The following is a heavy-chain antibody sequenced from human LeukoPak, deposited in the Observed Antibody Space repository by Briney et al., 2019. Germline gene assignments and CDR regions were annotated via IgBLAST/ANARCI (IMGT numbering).Heavy chain of an antibody. CDR1: GFTFSSYA. CDR3: ARGKEMATIWTFDY. CDR2: ISYDGSNK. V-gene: IGHV3-30*04. J-gene: IGHJ4*02. Sequence: GGSLRLSCAASGFTFSSYAMHWDRQAPGKGLEWVAVISYDGSNKYYADSVKGRFTISRDNSKNTLYLQMNSLRAEDTAVYYCARGKEMATIWTFDYWGQGTLVTVSS. D-gene: IGHD5-24*01.